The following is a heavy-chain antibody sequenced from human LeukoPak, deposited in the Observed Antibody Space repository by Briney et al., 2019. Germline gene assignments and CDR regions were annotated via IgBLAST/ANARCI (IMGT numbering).Heavy chain of an antibody. CDR3: ARVGYDYNWYDAFDI. CDR1: AFTFSGYS. J-gene: IGHJ3*02. D-gene: IGHD1-1*01. Sequence: GGSLRLSCVVSAFTFSGYSMHWVRQAPGKGLEWAAFISHDGSNKYCADSLKGRFTISRDNSKNTLFLQMNSLRPEDTAVYYCARVGYDYNWYDAFDIWGQGTMVTVSS. V-gene: IGHV3-30*04. CDR2: ISHDGSNK.